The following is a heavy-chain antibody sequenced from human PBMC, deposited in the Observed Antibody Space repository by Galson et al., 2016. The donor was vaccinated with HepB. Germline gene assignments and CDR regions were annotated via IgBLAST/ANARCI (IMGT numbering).Heavy chain of an antibody. CDR3: AMNVYYSCET. D-gene: IGHD3-10*01. J-gene: IGHJ1*01. CDR2: IPHAGRP. Sequence: SETLSLTCTVSGGSIIRGNWFSWVRQSPDKGLGWLGEIPHAGRPNYNPSLQSRVIISIDPSTNQFSLRLRSVTAADTAIYYCAMNVYYSCETWGQGSRVTVSS. CDR1: GGSIIRGNW. V-gene: IGHV4/OR15-8*02.